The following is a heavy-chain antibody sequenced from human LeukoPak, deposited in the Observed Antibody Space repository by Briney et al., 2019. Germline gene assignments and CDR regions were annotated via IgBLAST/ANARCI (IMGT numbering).Heavy chain of an antibody. CDR3: ARELNPSDYGDDWFDP. CDR2: INPNSGGT. CDR1: GYTFTGYY. Sequence: ASVKVSCKASGYTFTGYYMHWARQAPGQGLEWMGWINPNSGGTNYAQKFQGRVTMTRDTSISTAYMELSRLRSDDTAVYYCARELNPSDYGDDWFDPWGQGTLVTVSS. J-gene: IGHJ5*02. V-gene: IGHV1-2*02. D-gene: IGHD4-17*01.